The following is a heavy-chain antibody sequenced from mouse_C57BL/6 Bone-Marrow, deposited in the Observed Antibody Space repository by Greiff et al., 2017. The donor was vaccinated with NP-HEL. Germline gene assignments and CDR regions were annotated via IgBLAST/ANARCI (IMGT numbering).Heavy chain of an antibody. CDR2: INPNNGGT. D-gene: IGHD1-1*01. CDR3: ARLTYYGSSYWYFDV. CDR1: GYTFTDYN. J-gene: IGHJ1*03. V-gene: IGHV1-22*01. Sequence: VQLQQSGPELVKPGASVKMSCKASGYTFTDYNMHWVKQSHGKSLEWIGYINPNNGGTSYNQKFKGKATLTVNKSSSTAYMELRSLTSEDSAVYYCARLTYYGSSYWYFDVWGTGTTVTVSS.